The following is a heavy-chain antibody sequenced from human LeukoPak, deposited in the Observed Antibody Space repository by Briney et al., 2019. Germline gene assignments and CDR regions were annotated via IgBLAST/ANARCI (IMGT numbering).Heavy chain of an antibody. Sequence: GGSLRLSCAASGFTFSRSWMSWVRQAPGKGLEWVANIKQDGSEKYYVDSVKGRFTISRDNAKNSLYLQMNSLRAEDTAVYCCARTPNWGSPWGLFDYWGRGTLVTVSS. CDR3: ARTPNWGSPWGLFDY. CDR1: GFTFSRSW. J-gene: IGHJ4*02. CDR2: IKQDGSEK. D-gene: IGHD7-27*01. V-gene: IGHV3-7*01.